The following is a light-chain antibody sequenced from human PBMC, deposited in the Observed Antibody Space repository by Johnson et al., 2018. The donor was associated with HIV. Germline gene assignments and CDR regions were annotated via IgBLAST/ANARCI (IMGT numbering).Light chain of an antibody. J-gene: IGLJ1*01. CDR1: SSNIGNNY. Sequence: QSVLTQPPSVSAAPGQKVTISCSGSSSNIGNNYVSWYQQLPGTAPKLLIYDNNKRPSGIPDRFSGSKSGTSATLAITGLQTGDEADYYCGTWDSSLSVFYGLGTGTKVTVL. V-gene: IGLV1-51*01. CDR2: DNN. CDR3: GTWDSSLSVFYG.